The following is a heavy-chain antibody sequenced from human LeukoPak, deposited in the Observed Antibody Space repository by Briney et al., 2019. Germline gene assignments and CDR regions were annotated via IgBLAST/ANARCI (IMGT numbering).Heavy chain of an antibody. CDR1: GGSFSDYH. V-gene: IGHV4-34*01. CDR2: INDSGSA. Sequence: SETLSLTCAVYGGSFSDYHWTWIRQSPGKGLDWIWEINDSGSAFYNPSLMNRVTISVDMSKNYFSLNLTSVTAADTGVYYCGRGPHPHWPPMENWGQGSLVTVSS. CDR3: GRGPHPHWPPMEN. D-gene: IGHD3-10*01. J-gene: IGHJ4*02.